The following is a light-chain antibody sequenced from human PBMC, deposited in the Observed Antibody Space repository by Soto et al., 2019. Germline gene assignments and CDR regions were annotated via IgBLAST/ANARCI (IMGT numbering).Light chain of an antibody. J-gene: IGKJ1*01. V-gene: IGKV3-20*01. Sequence: EIVLTQSPGTLSLSPGERATLSCRASQSVSSSYLAWYQQKPGPAPMLLIYGASSRAAGIPDRFSGSGSGTDFTLAISRLEPEDFAVYYCQQYGSSPLTFGQGTKVDIK. CDR2: GAS. CDR1: QSVSSSY. CDR3: QQYGSSPLT.